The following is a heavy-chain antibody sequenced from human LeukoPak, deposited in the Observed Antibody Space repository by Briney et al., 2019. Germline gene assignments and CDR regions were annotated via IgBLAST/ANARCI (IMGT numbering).Heavy chain of an antibody. Sequence: PSETLSLTCTVSGGSISSYYWSWIRQPPGKGLEWIEYIYTGGSTNYNPSLRSRVTIAVATTKNQSPLKLTAITAAATAVYYAGRHKGLRVHRDVWGKGTTVSVFS. CDR2: IYTGGST. V-gene: IGHV4-4*09. J-gene: IGHJ6*03. CDR1: GGSISSYY. D-gene: IGHD3-16*01. CDR3: GRHKGLRVHRDV.